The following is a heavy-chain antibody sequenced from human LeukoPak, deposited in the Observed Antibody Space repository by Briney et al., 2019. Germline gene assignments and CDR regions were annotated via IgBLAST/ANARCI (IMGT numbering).Heavy chain of an antibody. CDR2: ISGSDGST. CDR1: GFTFSSYA. D-gene: IGHD6-13*01. J-gene: IGHJ3*02. CDR3: AKAGGSWYQAFDI. V-gene: IGHV3-23*01. Sequence: GGSLRLSCAASGFTFSSYAMHWVRQAPGKGLEWVSAISGSDGSTYYADSVKGRFTISRDNSKNTLYLQMNSLRAEDTAVYYCAKAGGSWYQAFDIWGQGTMVTVSS.